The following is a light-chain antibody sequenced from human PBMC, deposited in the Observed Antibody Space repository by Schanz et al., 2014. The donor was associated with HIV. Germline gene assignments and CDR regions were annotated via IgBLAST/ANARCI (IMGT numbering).Light chain of an antibody. V-gene: IGLV2-8*01. CDR2: EVD. CDR3: SSYEGSNNLV. Sequence: QSALTQPPSASGSPGQSVTISCTGTSSDIGGSNYVSWYQQYPDKAPQLLIYEVDMRPSGVPDRFSGSKSGNTASLTVSGLQAEDEADYYCSSYEGSNNLVFGGGTQLTVL. J-gene: IGLJ3*02. CDR1: SSDIGGSNY.